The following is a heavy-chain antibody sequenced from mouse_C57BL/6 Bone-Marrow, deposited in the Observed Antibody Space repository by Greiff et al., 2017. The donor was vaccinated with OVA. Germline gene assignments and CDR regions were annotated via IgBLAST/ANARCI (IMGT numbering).Heavy chain of an antibody. J-gene: IGHJ3*01. CDR3: AKDGNPAWFAY. D-gene: IGHD2-1*01. CDR1: GYTFTDYN. Sequence: VQLKESGPELVKPGASVKMSCKASGYTFTDYNMHWVKQSHGKSLEWIGYINPNNGGTSYNQKFKGKATLTVNKSSSTAYMELRSLTSEDSAVYYCAKDGNPAWFAYWGQGTLVTVSA. CDR2: INPNNGGT. V-gene: IGHV1-22*01.